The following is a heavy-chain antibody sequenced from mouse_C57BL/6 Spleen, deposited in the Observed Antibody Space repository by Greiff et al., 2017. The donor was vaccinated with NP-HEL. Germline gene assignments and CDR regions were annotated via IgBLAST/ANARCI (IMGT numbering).Heavy chain of an antibody. CDR3: AKWGTTVVAPPSLTL. CDR2: IYPGDGDT. V-gene: IGHV1-82*01. D-gene: IGHD1-1*01. J-gene: IGHJ2*01. CDR1: GYAFSSSW. Sequence: QVQLQQSGPELVKPGASVKISCKASGYAFSSSWMNWVKQRPGKGLEWIGRIYPGDGDTNYNGKFKGKATLTADKSSSTAYMQLSSLTSEESAVYFCAKWGTTVVAPPSLTLWGQSTTLTVSS.